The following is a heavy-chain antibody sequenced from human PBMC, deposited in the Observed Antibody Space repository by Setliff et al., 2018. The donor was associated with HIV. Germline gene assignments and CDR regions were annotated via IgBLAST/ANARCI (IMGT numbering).Heavy chain of an antibody. CDR3: ASSGGGNYEAYFDY. D-gene: IGHD2-8*02. CDR1: GLTFNSYA. CDR2: ISYDGTIT. J-gene: IGHJ4*02. Sequence: GSLRLSCAASGLTFNSYAMHWVRQTPGKGLEWVAVISYDGTITHYVDSVKGRFSISRDNSQNTLYLQMNSLSPEDTALYYCASSGGGNYEAYFDYWGQGTLVTVSS. V-gene: IGHV3-30*04.